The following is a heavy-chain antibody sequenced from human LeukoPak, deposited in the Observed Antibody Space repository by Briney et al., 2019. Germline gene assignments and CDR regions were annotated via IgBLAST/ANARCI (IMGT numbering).Heavy chain of an antibody. D-gene: IGHD2-8*01. J-gene: IGHJ4*02. CDR3: ARVSGYCTNGVCSGGFDY. CDR1: GDSISSDGHS. V-gene: IGHV4-30-4*07. CDR2: IYHSGAA. Sequence: SETLSLTCGVSGDSISSDGHSWSWIRQPPGKGLEWVGYIYHSGAASHNPSLKSRLALSVDTSNNQFSLRLRSVTAADTAVYYCARVSGYCTNGVCSGGFDYWGQGTLVTVSS.